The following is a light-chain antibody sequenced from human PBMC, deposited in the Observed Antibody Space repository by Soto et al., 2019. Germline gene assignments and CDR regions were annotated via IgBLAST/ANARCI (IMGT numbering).Light chain of an antibody. V-gene: IGKV2-28*01. CDR2: LGS. Sequence: DIVMTQSPLSLPVTPGEPASISCRSSQSLLHSNGYNYLDWYLQKPGQSPQLLIYLGSNRASGVPDRFSGSATGTNFTLKISSVEAEDVGVYYCMQALQTPWTFGQGTKVEIK. CDR3: MQALQTPWT. CDR1: QSLLHSNGYNY. J-gene: IGKJ1*01.